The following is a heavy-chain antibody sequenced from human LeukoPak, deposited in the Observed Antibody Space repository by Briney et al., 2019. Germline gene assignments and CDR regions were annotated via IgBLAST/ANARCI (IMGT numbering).Heavy chain of an antibody. CDR3: AREQGYYSVPGY. J-gene: IGHJ4*02. CDR2: IRSDGSST. V-gene: IGHV3-74*01. Sequence: PGGSLRLSCAASGFTVSSNYMSWVRQAPGKGPVWVSRIRSDGSSTDYAGSVKGRFTISRDNAKNTLYLQMNSLRAEDTAVYYCAREQGYYSVPGYWGQGTQVTVSS. D-gene: IGHD3-22*01. CDR1: GFTVSSNY.